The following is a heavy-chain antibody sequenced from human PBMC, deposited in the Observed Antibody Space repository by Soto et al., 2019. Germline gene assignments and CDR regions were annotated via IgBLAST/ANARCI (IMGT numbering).Heavy chain of an antibody. Sequence: EVQLLESGGGLVQPGESLRLSCAASGFTFSSYAMIWVRQAPGKGLEWVSVVSGSGGSTYYVDSVKGRFTISRDNSKNTLYRQMKSLRAEDTAVYYCALSVSRDSYCTMDGWGPGTTVSASS. CDR1: GFTFSSYA. CDR2: VSGSGGST. D-gene: IGHD4-17*01. CDR3: ALSVSRDSYCTMDG. V-gene: IGHV3-23*01. J-gene: IGHJ6*02.